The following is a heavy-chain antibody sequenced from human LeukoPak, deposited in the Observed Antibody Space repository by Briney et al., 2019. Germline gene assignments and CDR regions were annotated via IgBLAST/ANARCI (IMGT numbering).Heavy chain of an antibody. Sequence: PSETLSLTCTVSGGSISSSSYYWGWIRRPPGKGLEWIRSICYSGSAYYNPSLKSRVTISVDTSKNQFSLKLSSVTAADTAVYYCARHGCSSTSCPLDYGGQGTLVTVS. CDR1: GGSISSSSYY. D-gene: IGHD2-2*01. V-gene: IGHV4-39*01. J-gene: IGHJ4*02. CDR2: ICYSGSA. CDR3: ARHGCSSTSCPLDY.